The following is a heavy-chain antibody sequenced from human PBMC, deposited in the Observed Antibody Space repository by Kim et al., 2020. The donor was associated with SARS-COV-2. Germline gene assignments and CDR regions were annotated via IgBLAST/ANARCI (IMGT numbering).Heavy chain of an antibody. V-gene: IGHV4-34*01. Sequence: GSTNYNPSLKSRVTISVDTSKNQFSLKLSSVTAADTAVYYCARGTTSDYWGQGTLVTVSS. CDR2: GST. J-gene: IGHJ4*02. D-gene: IGHD1-1*01. CDR3: ARGTTSDY.